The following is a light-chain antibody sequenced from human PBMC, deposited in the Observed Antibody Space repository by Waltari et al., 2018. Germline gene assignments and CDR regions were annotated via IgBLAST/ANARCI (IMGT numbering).Light chain of an antibody. J-gene: IGLJ1*01. CDR2: YDN. V-gene: IGLV1-36*01. Sequence: QSVLTQPPSVSGAPRQRVTISCSGSSSNLENNAVNWYQHLPGRAPKLLIRYDNLLPSGVSARFSASKSGTSASLAISGLQSDDEADYYCATWDDSLNAYVFGSGTKVTVV. CDR1: SSNLENNA. CDR3: ATWDDSLNAYV.